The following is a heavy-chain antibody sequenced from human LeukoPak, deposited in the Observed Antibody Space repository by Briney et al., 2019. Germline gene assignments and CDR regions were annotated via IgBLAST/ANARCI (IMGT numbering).Heavy chain of an antibody. Sequence: PGGSLRLSCAASGFTFSNYWMHWVRQAPGKGLVWVSRINSDGRSTNYADSVKGRFTISRDNAKNTLYLQMNSLRAEDTAVYYCAKDKASRLGPFDPWGQGTLVTVSS. CDR1: GFTFSNYW. D-gene: IGHD3-16*01. CDR3: AKDKASRLGPFDP. V-gene: IGHV3-74*01. CDR2: INSDGRST. J-gene: IGHJ5*02.